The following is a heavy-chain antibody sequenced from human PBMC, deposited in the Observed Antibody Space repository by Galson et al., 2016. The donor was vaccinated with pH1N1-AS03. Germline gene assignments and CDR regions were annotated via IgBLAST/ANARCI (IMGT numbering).Heavy chain of an antibody. D-gene: IGHD2-2*01. J-gene: IGHJ6*02. Sequence: SVKVSCKASGYIFTGFYVHWVRQAPGQGLEWMGWINPNSGVTNYAQKFQAWVTMTRDTSISTAYMELYGLKSDDTAVYYCARDPRGPCTSTTCPTAYYCGMDVWGQGTTVIVSS. CDR1: GYIFTGFY. CDR3: ARDPRGPCTSTTCPTAYYCGMDV. CDR2: INPNSGVT. V-gene: IGHV1-2*04.